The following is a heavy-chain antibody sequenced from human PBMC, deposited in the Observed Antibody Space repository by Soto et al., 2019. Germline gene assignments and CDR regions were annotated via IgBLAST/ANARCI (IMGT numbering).Heavy chain of an antibody. Sequence: PGGSLRLSCSASGFRFSDYGMHWVRQAPGKGLEWLAVIWFDGNNKYHADSVRERFTISRDNPRNTLYLQMNTLRAEDTAVYYCARDRLSGTTEWHSLELWGQGTQVTVSS. J-gene: IGHJ4*02. CDR3: ARDRLSGTTEWHSLEL. CDR2: IWFDGNNK. CDR1: GFRFSDYG. D-gene: IGHD1-20*01. V-gene: IGHV3-33*01.